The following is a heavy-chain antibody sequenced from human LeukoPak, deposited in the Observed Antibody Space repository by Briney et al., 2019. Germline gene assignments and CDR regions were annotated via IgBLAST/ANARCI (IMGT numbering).Heavy chain of an antibody. D-gene: IGHD1-26*01. V-gene: IGHV3-48*04. CDR2: ISGSSSTI. J-gene: IGHJ6*04. Sequence: PGGSLRLSCAASGFTFSSYSMNWVRQAPGKGLEWVSYISGSSSTIYYADSVKGRFTISRDNAKNSLYLQMNSLRAEDTAVYYCARAGSYFLWGKGTTVTVSS. CDR3: ARAGSYFL. CDR1: GFTFSSYS.